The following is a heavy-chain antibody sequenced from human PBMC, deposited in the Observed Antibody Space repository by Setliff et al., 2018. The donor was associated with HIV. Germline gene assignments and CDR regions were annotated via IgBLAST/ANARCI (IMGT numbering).Heavy chain of an antibody. J-gene: IGHJ4*02. D-gene: IGHD3-3*01. CDR3: AKGRVFGAANYFEY. CDR1: GFTFSSYA. CDR2: ISYGERT. Sequence: QAGGSLRLSCAASGFTFSSYAMHWVRQAPGKGLEWVAVISYGERTYYPDSVKGRFTISRDNSNNALHLQMHSLTAEDTAVYYCAKGRVFGAANYFEYWGQGTPVTVSS. V-gene: IGHV3-30*04.